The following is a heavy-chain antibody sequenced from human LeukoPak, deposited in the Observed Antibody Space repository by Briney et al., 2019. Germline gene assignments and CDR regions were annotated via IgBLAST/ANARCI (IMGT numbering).Heavy chain of an antibody. V-gene: IGHV3-33*08. J-gene: IGHJ5*02. CDR3: ARDRSHPEYYDFWSGYESNWFDP. CDR2: IWYDGSNK. Sequence: PGGSLRLSCAASGFIFSNYAMHWVRQAPGKGLEWVAVIWYDGSNKYYADSVKGRFTISRDNSKNTLYLQMNSLRAEDTAVYYCARDRSHPEYYDFWSGYESNWFDPWGQGTLVTVSS. CDR1: GFIFSNYA. D-gene: IGHD3-3*01.